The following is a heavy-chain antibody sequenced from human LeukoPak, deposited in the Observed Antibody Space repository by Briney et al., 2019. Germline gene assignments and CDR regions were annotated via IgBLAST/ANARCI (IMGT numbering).Heavy chain of an antibody. J-gene: IGHJ5*02. D-gene: IGHD3-10*01. CDR1: GFTFSSYG. CDR2: IRYDGSNK. CDR3: AKEEYYYGSGSYYNGDNWFDP. V-gene: IGHV3-30*02. Sequence: GGSLRLSCAASGFTFSSYGMHWVRQAPGKGLEWVAFIRYDGSNKYYADSVKGRFTISRDNSKNTLYLQMNSLRAEDTAVYYCAKEEYYYGSGSYYNGDNWFDPWGQGTLVTVSS.